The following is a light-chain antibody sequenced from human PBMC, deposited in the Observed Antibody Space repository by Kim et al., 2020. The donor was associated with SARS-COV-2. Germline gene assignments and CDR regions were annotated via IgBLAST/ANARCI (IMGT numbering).Light chain of an antibody. V-gene: IGLV2-11*01. J-gene: IGLJ2*01. Sequence: QSGLTQPRSVSGSPGQSVTISCTGSSSDVGAYYYISWYQKHSGKVPKLLIYDVTKRPSGVPYRFSGSKSGNTAFLTISGLQAEDEADYFCCSYAGTHIYVLFGRGTQLTVL. CDR1: SSDVGAYYY. CDR2: DVT. CDR3: CSYAGTHIYVL.